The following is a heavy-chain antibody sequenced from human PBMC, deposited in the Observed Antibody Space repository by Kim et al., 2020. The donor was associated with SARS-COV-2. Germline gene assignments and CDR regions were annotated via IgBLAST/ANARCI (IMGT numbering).Heavy chain of an antibody. CDR3: ARDVCGYTAH. CDR2: SET. J-gene: IGHJ4*02. Sequence: SETYYVDSVRCRFTISRDNAKNSLYLQMNSLRAEDAAVYYCARDVCGYTAHWGQGILVTVSS. D-gene: IGHD5-12*01. V-gene: IGHV3-7*01.